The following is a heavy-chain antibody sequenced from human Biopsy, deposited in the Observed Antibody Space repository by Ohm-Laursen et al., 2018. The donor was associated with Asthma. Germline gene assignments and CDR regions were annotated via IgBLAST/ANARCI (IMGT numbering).Heavy chain of an antibody. CDR2: ISVYNGDT. CDR1: GGTFGNYA. V-gene: IGHV1-18*01. J-gene: IGHJ4*02. CDR3: ARHRGYCTGGSCYPDFDY. D-gene: IGHD2-15*01. Sequence: GASVKVSCKASGGTFGNYAISWVRQAPGQGLDWMGWISVYNGDTDYAQKLQGRVTMTTDTSTSTAYMELRSLRSDDTAVYYCARHRGYCTGGSCYPDFDYWGQGTLVTVSS.